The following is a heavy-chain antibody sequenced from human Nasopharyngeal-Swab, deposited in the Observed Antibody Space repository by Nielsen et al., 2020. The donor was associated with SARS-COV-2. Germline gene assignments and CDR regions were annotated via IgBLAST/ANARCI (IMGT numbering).Heavy chain of an antibody. CDR2: INHSGST. J-gene: IGHJ5*02. D-gene: IGHD2-2*01. CDR3: ARGSLRRYCSSTSCYASSWFDP. Sequence: RQAPGKGLEWIGEINHSGSTNYNPSLRSRVTISVDTSKNQFSLKLSSVTAADTAVYYCARGSLRRYCSSTSCYASSWFDPWGQGTLVTVSS. V-gene: IGHV4-34*01.